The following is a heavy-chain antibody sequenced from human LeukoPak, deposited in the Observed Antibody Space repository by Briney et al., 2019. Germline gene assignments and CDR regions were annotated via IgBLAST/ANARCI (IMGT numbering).Heavy chain of an antibody. CDR2: IHSDGST. Sequence: GGSLRLSCAASGFTVNNVYMAWVRQAPGKGLEWVSVIHSDGSTFYADSVKGRFTISRDNAKNSLYLQMNSLRAEDTALYYCARDDAAVLYSSSWFLDYWGQGTLVTVSS. CDR3: ARDDAAVLYSSSWFLDY. D-gene: IGHD6-13*01. V-gene: IGHV3-53*01. J-gene: IGHJ4*02. CDR1: GFTVNNVY.